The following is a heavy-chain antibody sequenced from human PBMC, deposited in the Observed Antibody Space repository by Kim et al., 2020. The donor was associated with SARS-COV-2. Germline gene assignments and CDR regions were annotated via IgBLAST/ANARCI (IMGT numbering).Heavy chain of an antibody. CDR1: GFTFSSYA. CDR2: ISYDGSNK. V-gene: IGHV3-30*04. Sequence: GGSLRLSCAASGFTFSSYAMHWVRQAPGKGLEWVTIISYDGSNKHYADSVKGRFTISRDNSKNTLNLQMNSLRAEDTAVYYCARDTGGEGLDIWGQGT. J-gene: IGHJ3*02. D-gene: IGHD4-17*01. CDR3: ARDTGGEGLDI.